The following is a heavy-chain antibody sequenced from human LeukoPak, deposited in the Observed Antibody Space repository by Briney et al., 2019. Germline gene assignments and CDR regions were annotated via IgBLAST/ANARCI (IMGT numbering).Heavy chain of an antibody. CDR1: GFTFGSYG. CDR2: ITLNADRT. CDR3: AIMHGYYDGSGYWVQ. J-gene: IGHJ1*01. Sequence: PGVSLRLSCAASGFTFGSYGMSWVRQAPGKGLEWVSFITLNADRTSYADSVEGRFTISRDSPRNTLYMQMNSLRDEDTALYYCAIMHGYYDGSGYWVQWGQGTLVTVSS. V-gene: IGHV3-23*01. D-gene: IGHD3-22*01.